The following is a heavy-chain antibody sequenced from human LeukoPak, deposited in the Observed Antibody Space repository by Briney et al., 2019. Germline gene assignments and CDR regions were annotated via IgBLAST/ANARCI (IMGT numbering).Heavy chain of an antibody. Sequence: GGSLRLSCAVSGFTFSTSPMAWVRQAPGKGLEWVSSIHAGGSDPFCADSVQGRCIISRDNSKNTLSLQLSNLRAEDTAIYFCAKGGHHFNPFCNWGQGTLVTVSS. CDR3: AKGGHHFNPFCN. CDR1: GFTFSTSP. CDR2: IHAGGSDP. D-gene: IGHD3-3*01. V-gene: IGHV3-23*01. J-gene: IGHJ4*02.